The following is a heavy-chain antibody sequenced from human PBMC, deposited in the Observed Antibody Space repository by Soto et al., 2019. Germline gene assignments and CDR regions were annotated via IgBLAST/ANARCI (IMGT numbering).Heavy chain of an antibody. V-gene: IGHV3-23*01. CDR3: AKTRGAMIYAISVYGMDV. J-gene: IGHJ6*02. CDR1: GFSFSSFA. Sequence: EVQLLESGGGFIHPGGSLRLSCAASGFSFSSFAMNWVRQAPGKGLEWGPIISGSADSTFYADSVKGRFTISRDNSKSTLYLQINSLRAEDTAVYYCAKTRGAMIYAISVYGMDVWGQGTTVTVSS. D-gene: IGHD2-8*01. CDR2: ISGSADST.